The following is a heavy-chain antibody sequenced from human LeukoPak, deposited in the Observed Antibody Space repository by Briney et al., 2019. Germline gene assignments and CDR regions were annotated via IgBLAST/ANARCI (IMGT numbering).Heavy chain of an antibody. CDR3: ARDTGVGTMVRGVITTLDY. J-gene: IGHJ4*02. D-gene: IGHD3-10*01. CDR1: GFTFSSYS. CDR2: ISGSSSTI. V-gene: IGHV3-48*01. Sequence: SGGSLRLSCAASGFTFSSYSMNWVRQAPGKGLEWGSYISGSSSTIYYADSVKGRFTISRDNGKNTLYLQMNSLRAEDTAVYYCARDTGVGTMVRGVITTLDYWGQGTLVTVSS.